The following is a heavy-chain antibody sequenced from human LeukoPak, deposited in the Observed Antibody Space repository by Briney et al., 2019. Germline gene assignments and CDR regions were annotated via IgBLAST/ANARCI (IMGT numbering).Heavy chain of an antibody. CDR1: GGSISSYY. Sequence: SETLSLTCTVSGGSISSYYWSWIWQPPGKGLEWIGYIYYSGSTNYNPSLKSRVTISVDTSKNQFSLKLSSVTAADTAVYYCARGAFGTVTLYYYYYYMDVWGKGTTVTVSS. D-gene: IGHD3-16*01. J-gene: IGHJ6*03. CDR2: IYYSGST. V-gene: IGHV4-59*01. CDR3: ARGAFGTVTLYYYYYYMDV.